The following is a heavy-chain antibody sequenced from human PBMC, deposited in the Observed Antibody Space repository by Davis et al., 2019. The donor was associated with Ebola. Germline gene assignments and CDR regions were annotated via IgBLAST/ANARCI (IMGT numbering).Heavy chain of an antibody. Sequence: SVKVSCKASRGTFCSYAISWVRQAPGQGLEWMGGVIPMFGTSKYAQKFQDRVTITADESTNTAYMELSSLSSDDTAVYYCARGRPWLWVATPVRFDSWGLGTLVIVSS. D-gene: IGHD5-12*01. CDR1: RGTFCSYA. V-gene: IGHV1-69*13. CDR3: ARGRPWLWVATPVRFDS. J-gene: IGHJ4*02. CDR2: VIPMFGTS.